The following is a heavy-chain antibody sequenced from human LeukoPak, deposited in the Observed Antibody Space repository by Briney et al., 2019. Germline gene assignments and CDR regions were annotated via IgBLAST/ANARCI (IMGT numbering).Heavy chain of an antibody. CDR3: ARGGGRYFDSLLYY. J-gene: IGHJ4*02. V-gene: IGHV3-11*06. D-gene: IGHD3-9*01. CDR2: INGSSSVT. CDR1: GFTFSDYY. Sequence: GGSLRLSCAASGFTFSDYYMTWIRQAPGRGLEWISYINGSSSVTKYADSVKGRLTISRDNAKNTLYLQMNSLRAEDTAVYYCARGGGRYFDSLLYYGGQGTLVTVSS.